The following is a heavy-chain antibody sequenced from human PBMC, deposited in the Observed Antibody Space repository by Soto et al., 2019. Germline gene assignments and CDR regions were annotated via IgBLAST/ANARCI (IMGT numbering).Heavy chain of an antibody. CDR2: IIPILGIA. V-gene: IGHV1-69*08. J-gene: IGHJ5*02. D-gene: IGHD1-1*01. Sequence: QVQLVQSGAEVKKPGSSVKVSCKASGGTFSSYTISWVRQAPGQGLEWMGRIIPILGIANYAQKFQGRVTITADKSTSTAYMELSSLRSEDTAVYYCARDLWNDRGSRWFDPWGQGTLVTVSS. CDR3: ARDLWNDRGSRWFDP. CDR1: GGTFSSYT.